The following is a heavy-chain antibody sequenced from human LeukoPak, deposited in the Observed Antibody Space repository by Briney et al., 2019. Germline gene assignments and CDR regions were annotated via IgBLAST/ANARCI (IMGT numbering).Heavy chain of an antibody. CDR2: ISYSGRT. CDR1: GGSLPSGGFY. CDR3: ARGIGSGPQRGCWFDP. D-gene: IGHD2-15*01. V-gene: IGHV4-31*03. J-gene: IGHJ5*02. Sequence: PSETLSLTCTVSGGSLPSGGFYWTWLRQLPGKGLEWIGHISYSGRTGYNPSLRGRAFISADMSNNQRFSLSLSSVTGADTAVYYCARGIGSGPQRGCWFDPWGQGALVTVSS.